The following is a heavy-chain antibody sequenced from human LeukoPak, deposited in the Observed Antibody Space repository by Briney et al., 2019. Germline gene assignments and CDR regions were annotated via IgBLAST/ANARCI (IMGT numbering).Heavy chain of an antibody. D-gene: IGHD5-12*01. CDR3: AKDPPTIVATIGVVLGFDY. CDR2: ISGSGGST. CDR1: GGSFSGYY. Sequence: ETLSLTCAVYGGSFSGYYWSWVRQAPGKGLEWVSAISGSGGSTYYADSVKGRFTISRDNSKNTLYLQMNSLRAEDTAVYYCAKDPPTIVATIGVVLGFDYWGQGTLVTVSS. V-gene: IGHV3-23*01. J-gene: IGHJ4*02.